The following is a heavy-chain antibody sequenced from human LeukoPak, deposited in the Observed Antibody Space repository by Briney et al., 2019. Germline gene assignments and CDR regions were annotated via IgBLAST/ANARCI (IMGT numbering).Heavy chain of an antibody. CDR2: IYYSGST. CDR1: GDSISSTYSY. J-gene: IGHJ1*01. V-gene: IGHV4-61*05. CDR3: ASGVAGYYSDFQH. Sequence: SETLSLTCTVSGDSISSTYSYWGWIRQPPGKGLEWIGYIYYSGSTNYNPSLKSRVTISVDTSKNQFSLKLSSVTAADTAVYYCASGVAGYYSDFQHWGQGTLVTVSS. D-gene: IGHD3-9*01.